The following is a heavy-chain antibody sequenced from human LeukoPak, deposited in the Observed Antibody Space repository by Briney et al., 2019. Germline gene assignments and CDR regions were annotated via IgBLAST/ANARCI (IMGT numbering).Heavy chain of an antibody. CDR3: AKFETRGPQSEDN. V-gene: IGHV3-21*01. CDR2: ISGRSTYI. CDR1: GGSVSSGSYY. J-gene: IGHJ4*02. Sequence: PSEALSLTCTVSGGSVSSGSYYWSWIRQPPGKGLEWVSSISGRSTYILYADSVKGRFTISRDDAKNSVYLQMNSLRAEDTAVYYCAKFETRGPQSEDNWGQGTLVTVSS. D-gene: IGHD1-14*01.